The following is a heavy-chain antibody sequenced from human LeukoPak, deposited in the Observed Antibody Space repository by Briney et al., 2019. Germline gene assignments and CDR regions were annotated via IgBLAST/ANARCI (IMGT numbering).Heavy chain of an antibody. V-gene: IGHV4-39*01. J-gene: IGHJ4*02. Sequence: SETLSLTCTVSGGSISTTSYSWGWIRQPPGKGLEWIGSIYYSGITYYNPSLKSRVTISVDTSNNQFSLKLSSVTAADAAAYYCTRQTWMGVWKLGCTYWGQGTLVTVSS. CDR2: IYYSGIT. CDR1: GGSISTTSYS. CDR3: TRQTWMGVWKLGCTY. D-gene: IGHD1-1*01.